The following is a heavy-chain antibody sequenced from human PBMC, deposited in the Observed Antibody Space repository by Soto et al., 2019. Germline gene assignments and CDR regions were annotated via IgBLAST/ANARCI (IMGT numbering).Heavy chain of an antibody. CDR2: IYSRGNT. CDR1: SGSINSGLYY. CDR3: ARARSMSYFVLEY. D-gene: IGHD3-10*01. Sequence: QVQLQESGPGLVKPSQTLSLTCTVSSGSINSGLYYWTWIRQHPEKGLEWIGYIYSRGNTYSTPTLKSRVDMAVDTSKNQFSRRVSAVTAADTAVYYWARARSMSYFVLEYWGQGAQVTVSP. J-gene: IGHJ4*02. V-gene: IGHV4-31*03.